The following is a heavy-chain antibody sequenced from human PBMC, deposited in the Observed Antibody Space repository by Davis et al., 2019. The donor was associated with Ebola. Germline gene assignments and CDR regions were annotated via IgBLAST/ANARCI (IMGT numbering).Heavy chain of an antibody. Sequence: SETLSLTCSVSGGSINTANYWTWIRQPPGKGLEWIGHIFYSGGTFYSPSLKSRLTMSINTSENRFSLKLNSVTAADTAVYYCSARTLRWSVDYWGQGSLVTISS. CDR1: GGSINTANY. J-gene: IGHJ4*02. CDR3: SARTLRWSVDY. CDR2: IFYSGGT. D-gene: IGHD4-23*01. V-gene: IGHV4-30-4*01.